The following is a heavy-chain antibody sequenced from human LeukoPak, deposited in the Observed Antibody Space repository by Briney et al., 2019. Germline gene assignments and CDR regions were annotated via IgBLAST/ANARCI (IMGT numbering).Heavy chain of an antibody. D-gene: IGHD2-2*01. CDR1: GGSISSYY. CDR3: ARDRYCSSTSCYAGFGFDP. CDR2: IYYSGST. V-gene: IGHV4-59*01. J-gene: IGHJ5*02. Sequence: SGTLSLTCAVSGGSISSYYWSWIRQPPGKGLEWIGYIYYSGSTNYNPSLKSRVTISADTSKNQFSLKLSSVTAADTAVYYCARDRYCSSTSCYAGFGFDPWGQGTLVTVSS.